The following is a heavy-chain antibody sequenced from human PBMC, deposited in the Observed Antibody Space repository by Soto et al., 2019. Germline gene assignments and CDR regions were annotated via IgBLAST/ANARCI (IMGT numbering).Heavy chain of an antibody. J-gene: IGHJ4*02. Sequence: EVQLVESGGGLVQPGRSLRLSCAASGFTFDVYAMHWVRQAPGKGLEWVSGISWNSGSIGYADSVKGRFTISRDNAKNSLYLQMNSLRAEDTALYYCAKGAITMVRGVIIPFFDYWGQGTLVTVSS. CDR3: AKGAITMVRGVIIPFFDY. CDR1: GFTFDVYA. V-gene: IGHV3-9*01. CDR2: ISWNSGSI. D-gene: IGHD3-10*01.